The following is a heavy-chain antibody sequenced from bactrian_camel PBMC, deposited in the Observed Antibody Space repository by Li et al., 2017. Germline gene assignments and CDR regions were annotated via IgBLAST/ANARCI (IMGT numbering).Heavy chain of an antibody. V-gene: IGHV3S55*01. J-gene: IGHJ4*01. CDR2: IDRDDTK. CDR3: AAGCRGEMYGPSRTVSDYDY. CDR1: ADTAGSSC. Sequence: HVQLVESGGGSVQAGGSLRLSCAASADTAGSSCMGWFRQAPGSEREGVAAIDRDDTKSYAGSVKGRFSISRDHVKNTLYLQMTGLIPEDTAMYYCAAGCRGEMYGPSRTVSDYDYWGQGTQVTVS. D-gene: IGHD3*01.